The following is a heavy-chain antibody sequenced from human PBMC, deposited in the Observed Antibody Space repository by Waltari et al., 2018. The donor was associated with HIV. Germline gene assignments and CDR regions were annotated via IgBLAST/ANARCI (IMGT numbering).Heavy chain of an antibody. CDR3: ARGVFSLIVAGTNFDY. J-gene: IGHJ4*02. Sequence: QVQLQQWGTGLLKPSETLALTCAVHGGSFNNYYWSWFRQPPGKGLEWIGQIDHSGTSHYNPTLKDRLTMSVDTSKNQFSLKLTSATAADTAVFYCARGVFSLIVAGTNFDYWGQGFLVTVSS. CDR2: IDHSGTS. D-gene: IGHD5-12*01. V-gene: IGHV4-34*01. CDR1: GGSFNNYY.